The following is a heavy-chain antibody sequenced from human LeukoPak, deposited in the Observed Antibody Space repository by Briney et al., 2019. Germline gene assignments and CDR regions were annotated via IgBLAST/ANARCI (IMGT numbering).Heavy chain of an antibody. CDR1: GFTFSSYE. V-gene: IGHV3-21*01. Sequence: GGSLRLSCAASGFTFSSYEMNWVRQAPGKGLEWVSSISSSSSYIYYADSVKGRFTISRDNAKNSLYLQMNSLRAEDTAVYYCARFRIAAAGGDAFDIWGQGTMVTVSS. CDR2: ISSSSSYI. CDR3: ARFRIAAAGGDAFDI. D-gene: IGHD6-13*01. J-gene: IGHJ3*02.